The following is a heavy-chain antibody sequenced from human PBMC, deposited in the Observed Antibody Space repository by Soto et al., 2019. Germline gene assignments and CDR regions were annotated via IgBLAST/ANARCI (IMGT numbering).Heavy chain of an antibody. D-gene: IGHD5-12*01. CDR2: INTANDET. CDR1: GYTFSSSP. J-gene: IGHJ4*02. Sequence: QVQLVQSGAEVKKPGASVKVSCRASGYTFSSSPLHWVRQAPGQRPEWMGWINTANDETKYSQKFQDRVTLTRDTSASTAYMEVSSLTPEDTAVYYCARDEGVASGNWGQGTLVTVSS. V-gene: IGHV1-3*04. CDR3: ARDEGVASGN.